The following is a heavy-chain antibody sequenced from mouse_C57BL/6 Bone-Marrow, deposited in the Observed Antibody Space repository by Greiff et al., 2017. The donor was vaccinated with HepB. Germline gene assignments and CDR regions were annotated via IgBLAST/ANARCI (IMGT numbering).Heavy chain of an antibody. J-gene: IGHJ4*01. CDR3: ARAGFYAMDY. Sequence: EVKLVESGGGLVQPGGSLKLSCAASGFTFSDYYMYWVRQTPEKRLEWVAYISNGGGSTYYPYTVKGRFTISRDNAKNTLYLQMSRLKSEDTAMYYCARAGFYAMDYWGQGTSVTVSS. CDR1: GFTFSDYY. V-gene: IGHV5-12*01. CDR2: ISNGGGST.